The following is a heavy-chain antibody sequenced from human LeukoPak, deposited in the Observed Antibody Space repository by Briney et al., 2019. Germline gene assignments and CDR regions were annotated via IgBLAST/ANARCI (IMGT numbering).Heavy chain of an antibody. CDR1: GFTFTSYT. V-gene: IGHV3-21*01. J-gene: IGHJ6*02. CDR2: ISGSNSDI. CDR3: ARDSRTVYYYYGMDV. Sequence: GGSLRLSCAVSGFTFTSYTMNWVRQVPGKGLEWVSSISGSNSDISYADSVKGRFTISRDNAKNSLYLQMNSLRAEDTAVYYCARDSRTVYYYYGMDVWGQGTTVTVSS.